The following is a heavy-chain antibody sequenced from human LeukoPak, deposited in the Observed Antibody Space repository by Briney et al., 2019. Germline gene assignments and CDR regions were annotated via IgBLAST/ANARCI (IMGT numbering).Heavy chain of an antibody. D-gene: IGHD3-22*01. J-gene: IGHJ5*01. CDR3: ARGYGSSGWLDC. V-gene: IGHV3-72*01. CDR1: GFTFSDHY. CDR2: TTNKANSYTT. Sequence: GGSLGLSCAASGFTFSDHYMDWVRQAPGKGLEWVGRTTNKANSYTTEYAASVKGRFTISRDDSKDSLYLQMNSVKTEDTAVYYCARGYGSSGWLDCWGQGTLVTVSS.